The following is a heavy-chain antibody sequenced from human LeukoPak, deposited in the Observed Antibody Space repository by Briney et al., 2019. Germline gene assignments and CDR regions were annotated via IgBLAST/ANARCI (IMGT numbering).Heavy chain of an antibody. CDR3: ARDGKGDYDFWSGYYSRWTYYFDY. J-gene: IGHJ4*02. CDR1: GYTXTGYY. CDR2: INPNSGGT. V-gene: IGHV1-2*02. Sequence: ASVKVSCKASGYTXTGYYMHGVRQAPGQGLEWMGWINPNSGGTNYAQKFQGRVTMTRDTSISTAYMELSRLRSDDTAVYYCARDGKGDYDFWSGYYSRWTYYFDYWGQGTLVTVSS. D-gene: IGHD3-3*01.